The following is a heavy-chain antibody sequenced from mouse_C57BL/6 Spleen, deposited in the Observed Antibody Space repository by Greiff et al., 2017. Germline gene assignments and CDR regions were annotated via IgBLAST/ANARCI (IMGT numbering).Heavy chain of an antibody. D-gene: IGHD1-1*01. CDR3: ARSDYYGSSLYAMDY. J-gene: IGHJ4*01. V-gene: IGHV1-55*01. Sequence: QVQLQQPGAELVKPGASVQMSCKASGYTFTSYWITWVKQRPGQGLEWIGDIYPGSGSTNYNEKFKSKATLTVDTSSSTAYMQLSSLTSEDSAVYYCARSDYYGSSLYAMDYWGQGTSVTVSS. CDR1: GYTFTSYW. CDR2: IYPGSGST.